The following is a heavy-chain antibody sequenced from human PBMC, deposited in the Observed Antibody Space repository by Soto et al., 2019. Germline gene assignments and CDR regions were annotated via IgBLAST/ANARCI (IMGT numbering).Heavy chain of an antibody. CDR1: GYPFTRYS. J-gene: IGHJ6*02. V-gene: IGHV1-18*04. CDR3: ARASLKIFGAPCAMDG. Sequence: GASVKVSCKASGYPFTRYSIRWVRQAPGQGLEWMGWISGYNGDTEYSKNFQGRLTMTIDTSTTTASMELRSLRSDDTAVYYCARASLKIFGAPCAMDGWGQGTSVTVSS. D-gene: IGHD3-3*01. CDR2: ISGYNGDT.